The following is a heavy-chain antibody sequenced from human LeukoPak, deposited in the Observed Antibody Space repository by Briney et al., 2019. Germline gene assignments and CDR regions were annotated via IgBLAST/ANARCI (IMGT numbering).Heavy chain of an antibody. Sequence: SETLSLTCTVSGGSISSSSYYWGWIRQPPGKGLEWIGSIYYGGSTYYNPSLKSRVTISVDTSKNQFSLKLSSVTAADKAVYYFGRRGSGRYQDYWGQGTLVTVSS. CDR3: GRRGSGRYQDY. J-gene: IGHJ4*02. CDR1: GGSISSSSYY. V-gene: IGHV4-39*01. CDR2: IYYGGST. D-gene: IGHD3-10*01.